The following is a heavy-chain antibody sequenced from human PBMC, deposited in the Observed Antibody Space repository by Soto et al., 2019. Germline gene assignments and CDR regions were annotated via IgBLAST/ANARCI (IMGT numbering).Heavy chain of an antibody. CDR3: ERGIEKNYDTIGY. CDR1: GLSFIGYF. V-gene: IGHV4-34*01. D-gene: IGHD3-22*01. Sequence: PSETLSLTCAVYGLSFIGYFWSWIRQPPGKGLEWIGEINHSGSTNYNPSLKSRVTISADTSKNQFSLKLSSVTTADTAVYYCERGIEKNYDTIGYWGQRTQVTVSS. CDR2: INHSGST. J-gene: IGHJ4*02.